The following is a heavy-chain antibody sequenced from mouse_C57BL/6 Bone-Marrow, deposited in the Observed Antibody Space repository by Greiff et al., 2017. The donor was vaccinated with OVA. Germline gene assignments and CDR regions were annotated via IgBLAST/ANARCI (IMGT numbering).Heavy chain of an antibody. V-gene: IGHV1-54*01. CDR3: ARPYYYGRGYFDV. D-gene: IGHD1-1*01. CDR2: INPGSGGT. CDR1: GYAFTNYL. J-gene: IGHJ1*03. Sequence: QVTLKESGAELVRPGTSVKVSCKASGYAFTNYLIEWVKQRPGQGLEWIGVINPGSGGTNYNEKFKGKATLTADKSSSTAYMQLSSLTSEDSAVYFCARPYYYGRGYFDVWGTGTTVTVSS.